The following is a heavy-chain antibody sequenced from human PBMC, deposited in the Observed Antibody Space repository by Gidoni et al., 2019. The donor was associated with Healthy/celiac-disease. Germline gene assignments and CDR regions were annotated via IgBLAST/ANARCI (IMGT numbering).Heavy chain of an antibody. CDR3: TRENMITFGGVIAPFDY. CDR2: IRSKAYGGTT. J-gene: IGHJ4*02. V-gene: IGHV3-49*03. D-gene: IGHD3-16*02. Sequence: EVQLVESGGGLVQPGRSLRLSCTASGFTFGDYAMRWFRQAPGKGLEWVGFIRSKAYGGTTEYAASVKGRFTISRDDSKSIAYLQMNSLKTEDTAVYYCTRENMITFGGVIAPFDYWGQGTLVTVSS. CDR1: GFTFGDYA.